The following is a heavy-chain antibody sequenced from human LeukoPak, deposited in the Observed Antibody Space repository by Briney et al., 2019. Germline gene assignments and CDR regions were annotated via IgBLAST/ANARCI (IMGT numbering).Heavy chain of an antibody. Sequence: ASVKVSCKASGYTFTGYYMHWVRQAPGQGLEWMGWINPNSGGTNYAQKFQGRVTITRDTSASTAYMELSSLRSEDTAVYYCAREAGFGELLYFDYWGQGTLVTVSS. CDR3: AREAGFGELLYFDY. CDR2: INPNSGGT. CDR1: GYTFTGYY. D-gene: IGHD3-10*01. V-gene: IGHV1-2*02. J-gene: IGHJ4*02.